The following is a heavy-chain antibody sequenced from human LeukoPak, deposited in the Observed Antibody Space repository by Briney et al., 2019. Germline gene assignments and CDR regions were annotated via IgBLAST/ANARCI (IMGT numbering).Heavy chain of an antibody. Sequence: SETXXLXXXXXGGSISSXXWSWIRQPPGKGXXGXGYIYYSGSTNYNPSLKRRVNISVDTSKNQFSLKLSSVTAADTAVYYCARDKRRYSSSWRRFDPWGQGTLVTVSS. V-gene: IGHV4-59*01. CDR2: IYYSGST. J-gene: IGHJ5*02. CDR3: ARDKRRYSSSWRRFDP. D-gene: IGHD6-13*01. CDR1: GGSISSXX.